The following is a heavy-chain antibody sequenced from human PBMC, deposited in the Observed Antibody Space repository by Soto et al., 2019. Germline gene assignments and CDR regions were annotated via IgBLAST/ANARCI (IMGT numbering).Heavy chain of an antibody. CDR1: GGTFSDYA. Sequence: QVQVVQSGAEVKKPGSSVKVSCKASGGTFSDYAISWVRQAPGQGLEWMGGIIPLTETPVYAQTVQGRLTISADEVTSVAYMELSTLRTDDTAVYYCAIGTRSSWSCDFWGQGTLVTVSS. CDR2: IIPLTETP. D-gene: IGHD6-13*01. CDR3: AIGTRSSWSCDF. J-gene: IGHJ4*02. V-gene: IGHV1-69*01.